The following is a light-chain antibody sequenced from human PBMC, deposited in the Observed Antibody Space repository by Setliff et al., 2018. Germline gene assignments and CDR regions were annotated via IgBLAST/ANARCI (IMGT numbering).Light chain of an antibody. Sequence: LTQPAPVSGSPGQSITISCTGTSSDVGGYNYVSWYQQHPGKAPKLMIYNVGNRPSGVSDRFSGSKSGNTASLTISGLQVEDEADYYCSSYTSNTVVFAAGTKVTVL. CDR2: NVG. V-gene: IGLV2-14*01. J-gene: IGLJ1*01. CDR3: SSYTSNTVV. CDR1: SSDVGGYNY.